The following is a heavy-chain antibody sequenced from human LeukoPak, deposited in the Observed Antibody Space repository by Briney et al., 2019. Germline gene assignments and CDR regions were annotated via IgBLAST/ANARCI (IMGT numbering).Heavy chain of an antibody. D-gene: IGHD3-16*01. CDR3: ARDRLSLGAFDI. V-gene: IGHV4-39*07. CDR2: VYSRGSI. J-gene: IGHJ3*02. Sequence: PSETLSLTCTVSGGSISSGGYYWSWIRQAPEKGLEWIGSVYSRGSIYSNPSLRSRVTISLDTSTNQFSLNLSSVTVADTALYYCARDRLSLGAFDIWGPGTTVVVSS. CDR1: GGSISSGGYY.